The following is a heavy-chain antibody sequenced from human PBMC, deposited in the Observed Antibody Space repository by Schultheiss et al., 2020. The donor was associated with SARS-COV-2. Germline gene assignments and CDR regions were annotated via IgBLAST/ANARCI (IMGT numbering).Heavy chain of an antibody. Sequence: GGSLRLSCAASGFMFSSYAMSWVRQAPGKGLECVSRISDSGGSTYYADSVKGRFTISRDNSKNTLYLQMNSLRAEDTAVYYCARDRRAAFDYWGQGTLVTVSS. CDR1: GFMFSSYA. D-gene: IGHD6-13*01. CDR3: ARDRRAAFDY. J-gene: IGHJ4*02. CDR2: ISDSGGST. V-gene: IGHV3-23*01.